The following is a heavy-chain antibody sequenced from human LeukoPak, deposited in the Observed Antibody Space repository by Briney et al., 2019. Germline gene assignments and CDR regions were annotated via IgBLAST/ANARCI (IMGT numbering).Heavy chain of an antibody. D-gene: IGHD6-6*01. CDR1: GYTFTGYY. V-gene: IGHV1-2*02. CDR3: ARVNQAEQLDPPYYYYYMDV. Sequence: ASVKVSCKASGYTFTGYYMHWVRQAPGQGLEWMGWINPNSGGTNYAQKSQGRVTMTRDTSISTAYMELSRLRSDDTAVYYCARVNQAEQLDPPYYYYYMDVWGKGTTVTVSS. J-gene: IGHJ6*03. CDR2: INPNSGGT.